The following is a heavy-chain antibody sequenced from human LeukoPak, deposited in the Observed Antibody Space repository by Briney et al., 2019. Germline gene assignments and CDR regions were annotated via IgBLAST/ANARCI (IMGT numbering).Heavy chain of an antibody. V-gene: IGHV1-8*02. D-gene: IGHD1-1*01. Sequence: ASVKASCKASGYTFTSYAMNWVRQAPGQGLEWMGWMNPNSGNTGYAQKFQGRVTMTRDTSISTAYMELSSLGSEDTAVYYCARAPWTHLYYFDYWGQGTLVTVSS. CDR2: MNPNSGNT. CDR3: ARAPWTHLYYFDY. J-gene: IGHJ4*02. CDR1: GYTFTSYA.